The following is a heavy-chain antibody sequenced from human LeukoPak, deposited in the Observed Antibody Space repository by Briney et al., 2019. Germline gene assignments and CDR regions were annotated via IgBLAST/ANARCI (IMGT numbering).Heavy chain of an antibody. Sequence: GGSLRLSCAASGFTFSSYAMSWVRQAPGKGLEWVSAISGSGGSTYYADSVKGRFTISRDNSKNTLYLQMNSLRAEDTAVYYCATHTSEGVVPGGPYYWGQGTLVTVSS. CDR1: GFTFSSYA. D-gene: IGHD2-2*01. V-gene: IGHV3-23*01. J-gene: IGHJ4*02. CDR2: ISGSGGST. CDR3: ATHTSEGVVPGGPYY.